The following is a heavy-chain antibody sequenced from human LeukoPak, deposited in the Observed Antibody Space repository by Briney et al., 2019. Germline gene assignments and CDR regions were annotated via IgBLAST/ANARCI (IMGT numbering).Heavy chain of an antibody. CDR1: GFTFSSYA. V-gene: IGHV3-23*01. J-gene: IGHJ4*02. D-gene: IGHD3-22*01. CDR2: ISGTGNRT. Sequence: GGSLRLSRAASGFTFSSYAMGWVRQAPGKGLEWVSAISGTGNRTYYADSVKGRFTISRDNSKNTLYLQMNSLRAEDTAVYYCARAYYYDSSGYLDYWGQGTLVTVSS. CDR3: ARAYYYDSSGYLDY.